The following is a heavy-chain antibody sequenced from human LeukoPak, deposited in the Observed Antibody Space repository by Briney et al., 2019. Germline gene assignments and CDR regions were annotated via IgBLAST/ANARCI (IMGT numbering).Heavy chain of an antibody. D-gene: IGHD4-17*01. CDR2: MNPNSGNT. Sequence: GASVKVSCKASGYTCTSYDINWVRQATGQGLEWMGWMNPNSGNTGYAQKFQGRVTMTRNTSISTAYMELSSLRSEDTAVYYCARDKATTGKPPSPMDVWGKGTTVTISS. CDR1: GYTCTSYD. J-gene: IGHJ6*03. V-gene: IGHV1-8*01. CDR3: ARDKATTGKPPSPMDV.